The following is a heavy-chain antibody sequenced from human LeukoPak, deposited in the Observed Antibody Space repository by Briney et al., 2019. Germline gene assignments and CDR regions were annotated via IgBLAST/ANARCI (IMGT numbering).Heavy chain of an antibody. CDR3: AKERLRFLEWLSID. J-gene: IGHJ4*02. D-gene: IGHD3-3*01. Sequence: GWSLRLSCAASGFTFSSYAMSWVRQAPGKGLEWVSAISGSGGSTYYADSVKGRFTISRDNSKNTLYLQMNSLRAEDTAVYYCAKERLRFLEWLSIDWGQGTLVTVSS. CDR2: ISGSGGST. V-gene: IGHV3-23*01. CDR1: GFTFSSYA.